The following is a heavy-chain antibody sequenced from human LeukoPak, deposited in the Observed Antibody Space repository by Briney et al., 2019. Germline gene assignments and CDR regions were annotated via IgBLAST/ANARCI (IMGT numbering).Heavy chain of an antibody. CDR2: IRYDGSNK. CDR3: AKSWSSSWGANWFDP. J-gene: IGHJ5*02. D-gene: IGHD6-13*01. V-gene: IGHV3-30*02. Sequence: GGSLRLSCAASGFTFSSYGMHWVRQAPGKGLEWVAFIRYDGSNKYYADSVKGRFTISRDNSKNTLYLQMNSLRAEDTAVYYCAKSWSSSWGANWFDPWGQGTLVTVSS. CDR1: GFTFSSYG.